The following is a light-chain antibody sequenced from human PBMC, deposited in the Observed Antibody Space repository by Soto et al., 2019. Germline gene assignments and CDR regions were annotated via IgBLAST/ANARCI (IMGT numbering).Light chain of an antibody. CDR2: HAS. J-gene: IGKJ4*01. Sequence: EVVMTQSPATLSVSPGERATLSCRASQSVSSSLAWYQQKPGQAPRLLIYHASTGATGIPARFSGSGSGTDFTLTITSLQSEDFAVFYWLQYHHWPLTFGGGTKVEF. CDR1: QSVSSS. CDR3: LQYHHWPLT. V-gene: IGKV3-15*01.